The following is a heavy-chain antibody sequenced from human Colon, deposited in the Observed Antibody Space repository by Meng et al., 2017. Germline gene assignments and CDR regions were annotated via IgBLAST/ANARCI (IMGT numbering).Heavy chain of an antibody. J-gene: IGHJ4*02. V-gene: IGHV3-33*01. CDR2: IWYDGSNK. CDR3: ARKFDYFDY. Sequence: GESLKISCAASGFTFSSYGMHWVRQAPGKGLEWVAVIWYDGSNKYYADSVKGRFTISRDNSKNTLYLQMNSLRAEDTAVYYCARKFDYFDYWGQGTLFTVSS. CDR1: GFTFSSYG.